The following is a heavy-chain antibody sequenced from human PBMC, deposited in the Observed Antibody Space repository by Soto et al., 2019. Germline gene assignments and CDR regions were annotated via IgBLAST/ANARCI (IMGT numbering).Heavy chain of an antibody. J-gene: IGHJ4*02. CDR2: IKSKTDGGTT. D-gene: IGHD1-26*01. CDR3: TTDLPWVGADY. Sequence: EVQLVESGGGLVKPGGSLRLSCAASGFTFSNAWMNWVRQAPGKGLEWVGRIKSKTDGGTTDYAAPVKGRFTISRDDSKNTLYLQINSLKTEDTGVYCCTTDLPWVGADYWGQGSLVTVAS. CDR1: GFTFSNAW. V-gene: IGHV3-15*07.